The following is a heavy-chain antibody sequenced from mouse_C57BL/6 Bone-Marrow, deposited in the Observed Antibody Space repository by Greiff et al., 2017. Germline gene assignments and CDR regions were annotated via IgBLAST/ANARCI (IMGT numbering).Heavy chain of an antibody. V-gene: IGHV1-22*01. Sequence: VQLQQSGPELVKPGASVKMSCKASGYTFTDYNMHWVKQSHGKSLEWIGYINPNNGGTSYNQKFKGKATLTVNKSSSTAYMELRSLTSEDSAVYYCAGHYYGSSHWYFDVWGTGTTVTVSS. D-gene: IGHD1-1*01. CDR3: AGHYYGSSHWYFDV. CDR2: INPNNGGT. CDR1: GYTFTDYN. J-gene: IGHJ1*03.